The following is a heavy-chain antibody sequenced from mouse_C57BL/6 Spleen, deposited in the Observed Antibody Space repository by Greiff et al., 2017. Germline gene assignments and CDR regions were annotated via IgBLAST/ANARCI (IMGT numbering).Heavy chain of an antibody. Sequence: QVQLQQSGPERVKSGASVKISCKASGYAFSSSWMNWVKQRPGKGLEWIGRIYPGDGDTNYNGKFKGKATLTADKSSSTAYMQLSSLTSEDSAVDCCAANNWAWFAYWGQGTLVTVSA. V-gene: IGHV1-82*01. CDR1: GYAFSSSW. D-gene: IGHD4-1*02. CDR2: IYPGDGDT. J-gene: IGHJ3*01. CDR3: AANNWAWFAY.